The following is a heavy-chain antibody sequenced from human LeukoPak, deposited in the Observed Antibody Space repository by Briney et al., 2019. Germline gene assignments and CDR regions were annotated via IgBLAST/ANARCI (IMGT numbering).Heavy chain of an antibody. J-gene: IGHJ4*02. D-gene: IGHD1-20*01. CDR3: ARLIPGTTGLRKNYFDY. V-gene: IGHV4-4*09. CDR1: GDSISSSY. Sequence: SETLSLTCTASGDSISSSYWNWIRQTPGKGLEWIGYFSASGNTNYNPSLKSRIIISVDMSKHQFSLKPSSVSAADTAVYYCARLIPGTTGLRKNYFDYWGQGTLVTVSS. CDR2: FSASGNT.